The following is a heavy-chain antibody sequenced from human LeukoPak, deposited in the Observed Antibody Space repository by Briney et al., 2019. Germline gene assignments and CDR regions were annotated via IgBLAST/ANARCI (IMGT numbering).Heavy chain of an antibody. CDR1: GFTFSKFG. D-gene: IGHD5-12*01. Sequence: PGGSLRLSCAASGFTFSKFGMHWVRQTPGKGLEWVALVWNDGSKNYYADSVKGRFTISRDNSKDTLYLLLNSLRAEDTAVYYCAKDWSLGYGCLVYWGQGTLVTVSS. V-gene: IGHV3-33*06. CDR2: VWNDGSKN. CDR3: AKDWSLGYGCLVY. J-gene: IGHJ4*02.